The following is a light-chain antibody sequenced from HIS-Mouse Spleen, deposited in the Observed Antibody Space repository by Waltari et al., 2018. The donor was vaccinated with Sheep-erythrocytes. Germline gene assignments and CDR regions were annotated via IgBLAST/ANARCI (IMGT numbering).Light chain of an antibody. CDR3: QQSYSTPPLT. Sequence: DIQMTQSPSSLSASVVDRVTISCRASQSISSYLNWYQQKPGKAPKLLIYAASSLQSGVPSRFSGSGSVTDFTLTISSLQPEDFATYYCQQSYSTPPLTFGGGTKVEIE. J-gene: IGKJ4*01. CDR1: QSISSY. CDR2: AAS. V-gene: IGKV1-39*01.